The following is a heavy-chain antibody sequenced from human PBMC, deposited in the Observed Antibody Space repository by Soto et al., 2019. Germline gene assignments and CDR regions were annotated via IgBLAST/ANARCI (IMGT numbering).Heavy chain of an antibody. CDR2: VYNSGST. V-gene: IGHV4-59*01. Sequence: PSETRSLTCTVSGGSITSYNWNWLRQPPWKALEWIGYVYNSGSTNYNPSLKSRVTISVDTSKNQFSLKVNSVTAADTAVYYCARRAVVAVTGSLDNWLDPWGQGILVTVSS. J-gene: IGHJ5*02. D-gene: IGHD2-21*01. CDR1: GGSITSYN. CDR3: ARRAVVAVTGSLDNWLDP.